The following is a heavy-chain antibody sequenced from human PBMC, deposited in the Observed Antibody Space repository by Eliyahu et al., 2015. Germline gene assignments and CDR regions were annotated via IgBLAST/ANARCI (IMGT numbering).Heavy chain of an antibody. D-gene: IGHD3-22*01. J-gene: IGHJ6*02. CDR3: ARELVVITTSDYYYYGMDV. Sequence: EVQLVETGGGLIQPGGSLRLSCAASGFTVSXNYMSWVRQAPGKGLEWVSVIYSGGSTYYADSVKGRFTISRDNSKNTLYLQMNSLRAEDTAVYYCARELVVITTSDYYYYGMDVWGQGTTVTVSS. CDR1: GFTVSXNY. V-gene: IGHV3-53*02. CDR2: IYSGGST.